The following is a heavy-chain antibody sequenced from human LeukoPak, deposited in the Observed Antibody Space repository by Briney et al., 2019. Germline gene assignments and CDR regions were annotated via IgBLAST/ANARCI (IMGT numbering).Heavy chain of an antibody. CDR3: ARGFWSGYTVDY. CDR1: GVTFSSYW. D-gene: IGHD3-3*01. J-gene: IGHJ4*02. V-gene: IGHV3-74*01. CDR2: INSDGSST. Sequence: GGSLRLSCAASGVTFSSYWMHWVRQAPGKGLVWVSRINSDGSSTSYADSVKGRFTISRDNAKNTLYLQMNSLRAEDTAVYYCARGFWSGYTVDYWGQGTLVTVSS.